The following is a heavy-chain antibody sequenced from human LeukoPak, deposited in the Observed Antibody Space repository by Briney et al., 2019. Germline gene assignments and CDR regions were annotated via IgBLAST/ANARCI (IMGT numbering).Heavy chain of an antibody. V-gene: IGHV3-66*02. CDR1: GFTVSSNY. J-gene: IGHJ4*02. CDR3: ARGHDYGDYVLDY. CDR2: IYSGGST. D-gene: IGHD4-17*01. Sequence: PGGSLRLSFAASGFTVSSNYMSWVRQAPGKGLEGVSVIYSGGSTYSADSVKGRFTITRDNSKNTLFLQMNSLKAEDKAVYYCARGHDYGDYVLDYWGKGTLVTVSS.